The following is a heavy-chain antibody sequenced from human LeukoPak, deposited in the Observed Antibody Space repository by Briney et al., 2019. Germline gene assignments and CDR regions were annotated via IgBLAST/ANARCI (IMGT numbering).Heavy chain of an antibody. J-gene: IGHJ4*02. Sequence: GGSLRLSCVGSRLTFSGFEMNWVRQAPGKGLEWVSYIKDDGSLKTYADSVEGRFTISRDNAKNSLYLQMNSLRVEDTAIYYCARRFRDWGQGTLVTVSS. D-gene: IGHD5-24*01. CDR1: RLTFSGFE. CDR2: IKDDGSLK. V-gene: IGHV3-48*03. CDR3: ARRFRD.